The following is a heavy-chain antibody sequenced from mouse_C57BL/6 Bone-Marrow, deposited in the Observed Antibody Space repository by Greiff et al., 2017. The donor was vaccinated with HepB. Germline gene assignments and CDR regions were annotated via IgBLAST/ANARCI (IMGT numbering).Heavy chain of an antibody. CDR3: ASPIYYYGSSLFAY. CDR1: GFTFSSYG. J-gene: IGHJ3*01. CDR2: ISSGGSYT. Sequence: EVQLVESGGDLVKPGGSLKLSCAASGFTFSSYGMSWVRQTPDKRLEWVATISSGGSYTYYPDSVKGRFTISRDNAKNTLYLQMSSLKSEDTAMYYCASPIYYYGSSLFAYWGQGTLVTVSA. D-gene: IGHD1-1*01. V-gene: IGHV5-6*01.